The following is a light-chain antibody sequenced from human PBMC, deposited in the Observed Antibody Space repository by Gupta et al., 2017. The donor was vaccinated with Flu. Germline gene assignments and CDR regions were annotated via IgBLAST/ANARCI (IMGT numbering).Light chain of an antibody. CDR2: KDS. Sequence: TGDVVTEAFVDWYHQKAGQAPVLVIFKDSERPSGIPDRCSGSASDTTATLTISGVQAEDAADYYCQTADSDDNWIVGGGTRLTV. V-gene: IGLV3-25*03. J-gene: IGLJ2*01. CDR3: QTADSDDNWI. CDR1: VVTEAF.